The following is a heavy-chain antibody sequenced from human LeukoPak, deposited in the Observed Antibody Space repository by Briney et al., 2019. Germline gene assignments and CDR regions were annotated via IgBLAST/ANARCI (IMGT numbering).Heavy chain of an antibody. V-gene: IGHV3-23*01. J-gene: IGHJ6*02. D-gene: IGHD6-13*01. Sequence: GGSLRLSCAASGFTFSSYAMSWVRQAPGKGLEWVSAISGSGGSTYYADSVKGRFTISRGNSKNTLYLQMNSLRAEDTAVYYCAKDTSAAGTYYYYGMDVWGQGTTVTVSS. CDR1: GFTFSSYA. CDR2: ISGSGGST. CDR3: AKDTSAAGTYYYYGMDV.